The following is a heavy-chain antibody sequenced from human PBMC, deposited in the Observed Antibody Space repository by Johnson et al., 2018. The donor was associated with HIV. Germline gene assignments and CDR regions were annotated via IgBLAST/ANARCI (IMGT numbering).Heavy chain of an antibody. V-gene: IGHV3-20*04. CDR1: GFTFSSYW. J-gene: IGHJ3*02. D-gene: IGHD3-22*01. CDR3: ARASNYYDIFGYYRRGGGSDI. CDR2: IYWTGGRT. Sequence: EVQLVESGGGVVQPGRSLRLSCAASGFTFSSYWMHWVRQAPGKGLVWVSGIYWTGGRTSYADSVKGRFTISRDNAKNSLYLQMNNVRAEDTALYFCARASNYYDIFGYYRRGGGSDIWGQGTMVTVSS.